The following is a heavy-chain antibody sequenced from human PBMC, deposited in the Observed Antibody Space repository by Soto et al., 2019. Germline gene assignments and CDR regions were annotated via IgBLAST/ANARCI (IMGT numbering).Heavy chain of an antibody. CDR1: GGSFSDTY. V-gene: IGHV4-34*01. Sequence: PSETLSLTCAVYGGSFSDTYWNWFRQPPGKGLEWIGEINHNTNTIYNPSLTSRVTISVDTSKNQFSLKLSSVTAADTAVYYCARRYGSCFDYWGQGTLVTVSS. D-gene: IGHD5-18*01. CDR2: INHNTNT. CDR3: ARRYGSCFDY. J-gene: IGHJ4*02.